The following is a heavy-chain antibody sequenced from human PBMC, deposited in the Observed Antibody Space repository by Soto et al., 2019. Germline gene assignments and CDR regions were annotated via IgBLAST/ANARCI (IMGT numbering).Heavy chain of an antibody. CDR3: AKANAPGRIAAGWFDT. J-gene: IGHJ5*02. CDR2: ISGSGGST. Sequence: PGGSLRLSCAASGFTFSSYAMSWVRQAPGKGLEWVSAISGSGGSTYYADSVKGRFTISRDNSKNTLYLQMNSLRAEDTAVYYCAKANAPGRIAAGWFDTWGQGTLVTVSS. CDR1: GFTFSSYA. V-gene: IGHV3-23*01. D-gene: IGHD6-6*01.